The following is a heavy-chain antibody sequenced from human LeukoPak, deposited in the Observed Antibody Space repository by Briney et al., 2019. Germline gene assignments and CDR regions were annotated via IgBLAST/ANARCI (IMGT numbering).Heavy chain of an antibody. V-gene: IGHV1-69*04. CDR3: ARDGRGYCSGGSCYGFDP. D-gene: IGHD2-15*01. CDR1: GGTFSSYA. J-gene: IGHJ5*02. CDR2: IIPIFGIA. Sequence: SVKVSYKASGGTFSSYAISWVRQAPGQGLEWMGRIIPIFGIANYAQKFQGRVTITADKSTSTAYMELSSLRSEDTAVYYCARDGRGYCSGGSCYGFDPWGQGTLVTVSS.